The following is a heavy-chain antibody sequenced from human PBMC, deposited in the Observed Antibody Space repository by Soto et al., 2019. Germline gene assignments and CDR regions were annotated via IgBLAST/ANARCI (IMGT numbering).Heavy chain of an antibody. D-gene: IGHD6-13*01. CDR3: ALQEDLIAAAEY. V-gene: IGHV3-30-3*01. Sequence: QVQLVESGGGVVQPGRSLRLSCAASGFTFSSYAMHWVRQAPGKGLEWVAVISYDGSNKYYADSVKGRFTISRDNSKNTLYLQMNSLRAEDTAGYYSALQEDLIAAAEYWGQGTLVTVSS. CDR2: ISYDGSNK. CDR1: GFTFSSYA. J-gene: IGHJ4*02.